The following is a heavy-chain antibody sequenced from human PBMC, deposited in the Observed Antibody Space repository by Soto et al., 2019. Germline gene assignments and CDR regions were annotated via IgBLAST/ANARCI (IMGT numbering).Heavy chain of an antibody. CDR1: GGSLRGGV. J-gene: IGHJ6*02. D-gene: IGHD3-10*01. Sequence: SETRCLSCGGNGGSLRGGVWSWLRQPPGKGLEWIGEINHSGSTNYNPSLKSRVTISVDTSKNQFSLKLSSVTAADTAVYYCARLPSSGGMDVWGQGTTVT. CDR3: ARLPSSGGMDV. V-gene: IGHV4-34*01. CDR2: INHSGST.